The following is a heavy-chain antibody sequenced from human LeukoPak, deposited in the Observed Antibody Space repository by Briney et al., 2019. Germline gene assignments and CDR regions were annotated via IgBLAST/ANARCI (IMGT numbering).Heavy chain of an antibody. CDR1: GFTVSSNA. V-gene: IGHV3-72*01. J-gene: IGHJ4*02. Sequence: GGSLRLSCAASGFTVSSNAMSWVRQAPGKGLEWVGRTKNKANSYTTEYAASVKGRFTISRDDSKNSLYLQMNSLKTEDTAMYYCARWDSGSCSDWGQGTLVTVSS. CDR3: ARWDSGSCSD. D-gene: IGHD1-26*01. CDR2: TKNKANSYTT.